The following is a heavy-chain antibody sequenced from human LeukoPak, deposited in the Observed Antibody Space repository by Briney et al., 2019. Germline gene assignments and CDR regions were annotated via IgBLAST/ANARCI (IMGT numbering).Heavy chain of an antibody. V-gene: IGHV1-69*13. CDR2: IVPIFATA. D-gene: IGHD3-10*01. CDR1: GGTFSTSA. J-gene: IGHJ2*01. Sequence: ASVKVSCKASGGTFSTSAISWVRQAPGQGLEWMGGIVPIFATANYAQEFQGRVTITSDESTSTAYMELSSLRSEDTALYYCATNLWSRGGDYWYFDLWGRGTLVTVSS. CDR3: ATNLWSRGGDYWYFDL.